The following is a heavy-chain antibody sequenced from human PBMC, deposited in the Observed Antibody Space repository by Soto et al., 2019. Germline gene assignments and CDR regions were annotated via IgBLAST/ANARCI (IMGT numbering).Heavy chain of an antibody. J-gene: IGHJ4*02. CDR1: GGSFSGYS. D-gene: IGHD2-8*02. CDR3: ARDKITGLFDY. CDR2: INHSGST. V-gene: IGHV4-34*01. Sequence: QVQLQQWGAGLLKPSETLSLTCAVYGGSFSGYSWTWLRQPPGTGLEWIGEINHSGSTTYNPSLKSRVTISVDTSKNQFALKLTSVTAADTAVYYCARDKITGLFDYWGQGTLVTVSS.